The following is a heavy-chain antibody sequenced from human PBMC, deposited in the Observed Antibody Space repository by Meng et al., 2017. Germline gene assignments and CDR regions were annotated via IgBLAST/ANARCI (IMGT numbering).Heavy chain of an antibody. CDR2: IIPIFATA. J-gene: IGHJ5*02. Sequence: VLLFRSGVELTGACCWVNVSGKGSGGSLSTYAISCVRQAPGLGFEWMGGIIPIFATANYAQKFQGRVTITADESTSTAYMELSSLRSEDTAVYYCAKDVDNWFDPWGQGTLVTVSS. V-gene: IGHV1-69*01. CDR3: AKDVDNWFDP. D-gene: IGHD2-21*01. CDR1: GGSLSTYA.